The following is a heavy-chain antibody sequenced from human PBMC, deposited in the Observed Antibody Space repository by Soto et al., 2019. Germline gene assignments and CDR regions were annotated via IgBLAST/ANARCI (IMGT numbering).Heavy chain of an antibody. V-gene: IGHV4-30-2*01. J-gene: IGHJ5*02. D-gene: IGHD3-22*01. CDR2: IYHSGST. Sequence: SETLSLTCAVSGGSISSGGYSWSWIRQPPGKGLEWIGYIYHSGSTYYNPSLKSRVTISVDRSKNQFSLKLSSVTAADTAVYYCASCYYYDSSGFRFDPWGQGTLVTVS. CDR1: GGSISSGGYS. CDR3: ASCYYYDSSGFRFDP.